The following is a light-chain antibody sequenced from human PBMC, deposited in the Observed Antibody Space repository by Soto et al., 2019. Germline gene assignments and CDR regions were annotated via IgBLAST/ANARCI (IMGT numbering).Light chain of an antibody. CDR2: DAS. CDR1: QSISTW. Sequence: DVRVALSAASLSAYVEDRVTSSCRASQSISTWLAWYQQKPGKAPKLLIYDASSLESGVPSRFSGRGSGTEFTLTISSLQPDDFTTYYCQQYNSYRWTFGQGTKVDI. J-gene: IGKJ1*01. V-gene: IGKV1-5*01. CDR3: QQYNSYRWT.